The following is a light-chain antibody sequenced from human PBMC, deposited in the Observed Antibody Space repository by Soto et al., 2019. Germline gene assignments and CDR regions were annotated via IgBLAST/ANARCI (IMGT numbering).Light chain of an antibody. CDR3: QQYGSTPLT. V-gene: IGKV3-20*01. Sequence: EIVLKQSPDTLSLSPGERATLSCRASQSVRSNYLAWYQQKPGQAPWCLIYDASSRATGIPDRFSGSGSGTDFTLTISRLEPEDFAVYYCQQYGSTPLTFGGGTKVDIK. CDR2: DAS. J-gene: IGKJ4*02. CDR1: QSVRSNY.